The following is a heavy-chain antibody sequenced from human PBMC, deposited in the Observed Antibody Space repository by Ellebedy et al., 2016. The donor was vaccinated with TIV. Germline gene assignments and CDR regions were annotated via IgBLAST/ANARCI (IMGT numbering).Heavy chain of an antibody. CDR3: ARDGAYNYDTYWYFDL. Sequence: GESLKISCEASGFTFSNSNLNWVRKDPGKGLEWVSYISTGSRNIYYADSVKGRFTISRDNAKNSLYLHMNSLRDEDTAVYYCARDGAYNYDTYWYFDLWGRGTLVTVSS. J-gene: IGHJ2*01. CDR1: GFTFSNSN. V-gene: IGHV3-48*02. D-gene: IGHD5-18*01. CDR2: ISTGSRNI.